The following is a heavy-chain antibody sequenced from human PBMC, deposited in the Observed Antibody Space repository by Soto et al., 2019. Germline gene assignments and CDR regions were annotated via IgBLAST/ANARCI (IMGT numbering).Heavy chain of an antibody. CDR3: ARRGGYRSGGSCYPRDYYYGMDV. D-gene: IGHD2-15*01. Sequence: SQTRSLTCXISGDSVSSNSAAWNWIRQSPSRGLEWLGRTYYRSKWYNDYAVSVKSRITINPDTSKNQFSLQLNSVTPEDTAVYYCARRGGYRSGGSCYPRDYYYGMDVWGQGTTVTVSS. CDR1: GDSVSSNSAA. V-gene: IGHV6-1*01. CDR2: TYYRSKWYN. J-gene: IGHJ6*02.